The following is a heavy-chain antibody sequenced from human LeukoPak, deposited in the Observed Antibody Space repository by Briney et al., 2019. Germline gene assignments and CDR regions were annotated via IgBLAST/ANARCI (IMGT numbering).Heavy chain of an antibody. CDR2: IWYDGSNK. J-gene: IGHJ4*02. Sequence: GGSLRLSCAASGFTFSSYGMHWVRQAPGKGLEWVAVIWYDGSNKYYADSVKGRFTISRVNSKNTLYLQMNSLRAEDTAVYYCAREGSGWDFDYWGQGTLVTVSS. CDR3: AREGSGWDFDY. D-gene: IGHD6-19*01. V-gene: IGHV3-33*01. CDR1: GFTFSSYG.